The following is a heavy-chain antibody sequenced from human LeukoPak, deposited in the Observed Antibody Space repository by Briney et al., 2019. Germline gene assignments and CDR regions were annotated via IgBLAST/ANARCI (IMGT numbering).Heavy chain of an antibody. CDR1: GGSFSGYY. CDR3: ARVSSGDYGDYSYYFDY. CDR2: INHSGST. Sequence: SETLSLTCAVYGGSFSGYYWSWIRQPPGKGLEWIGEINHSGSTNYNPPLKSRVTISVDTSKNQFSLKLSSVTAADTAAYYCARVSSGDYGDYSYYFDYWGQGTLVTVSS. D-gene: IGHD4-17*01. V-gene: IGHV4-34*01. J-gene: IGHJ4*02.